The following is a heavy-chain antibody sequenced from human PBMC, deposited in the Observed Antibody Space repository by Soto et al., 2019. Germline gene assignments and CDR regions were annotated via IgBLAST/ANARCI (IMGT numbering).Heavy chain of an antibody. CDR2: IFYSGST. D-gene: IGHD3-10*01. V-gene: IGHV4-59*01. CDR3: AREGVSGSYYFDF. J-gene: IGHJ4*02. CDR1: GVSISSYF. Sequence: LSLTCTVSGVSISSYFWSWIRQPPGKGLEWIGYIFYSGSTNYNPSLKSRVTMSLDTSKNQFSLKLVSVTPADTAVYYCAREGVSGSYYFDFWGQGTPVTVSS.